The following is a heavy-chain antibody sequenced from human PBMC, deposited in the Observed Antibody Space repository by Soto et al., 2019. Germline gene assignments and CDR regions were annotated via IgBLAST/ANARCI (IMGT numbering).Heavy chain of an antibody. CDR1: GFTFSRYA. CDR3: AKDQLDYGDYVTIHY. V-gene: IGHV3-23*01. CDR2: ISGSGGST. J-gene: IGHJ4*02. Sequence: GGSLRLPCAASGFTFSRYAMSWVRQAPGKGLEWVSAISGSGGSTYYADSVKGRFTISRDNSKNTLYLQMNSLRAEDTAVYYCAKDQLDYGDYVTIHYWCQGILGSGSS. D-gene: IGHD4-17*01.